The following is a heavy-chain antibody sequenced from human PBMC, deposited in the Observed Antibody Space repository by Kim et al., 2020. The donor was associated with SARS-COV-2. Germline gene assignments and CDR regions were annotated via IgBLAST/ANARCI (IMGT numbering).Heavy chain of an antibody. D-gene: IGHD4-4*01. Sequence: PAFQGQVTISADKSISTAYLQWSSLKASDTAMYYCARFAEGGRNSYAFDIWGQGTMVTVSS. V-gene: IGHV5-51*01. CDR3: ARFAEGGRNSYAFDI. J-gene: IGHJ3*02.